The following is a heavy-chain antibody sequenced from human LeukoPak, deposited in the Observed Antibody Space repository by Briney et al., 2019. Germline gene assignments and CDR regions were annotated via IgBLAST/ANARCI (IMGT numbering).Heavy chain of an antibody. CDR2: IYYSGST. D-gene: IGHD3-9*01. V-gene: IGHV4-39*01. Sequence: PSETLSLTCTVSGGSITNNNYYWGWIRQPPGKGLEWIGSIYYSGSTYYNPSLKSRVTVSVDTSKNQFALRVSSVTAADTAVNYCARLLSYDILTDNYYKYYMDVWGKGTTVTVSS. CDR1: GGSITNNNYY. J-gene: IGHJ6*03. CDR3: ARLLSYDILTDNYYKYYMDV.